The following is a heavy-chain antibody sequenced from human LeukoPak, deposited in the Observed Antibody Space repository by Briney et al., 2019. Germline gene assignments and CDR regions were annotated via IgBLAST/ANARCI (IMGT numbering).Heavy chain of an antibody. CDR2: IYTSGYT. J-gene: IGHJ4*02. V-gene: IGHV4-4*07. CDR3: ARGYYYGSGSPQFDY. Sequence: SETLSLTCTVSGXSISSNYWSWIRQPAGKGLEWIGRIYTSGYTNYNPSLKSRVAMSLDTSKNQFSLKLSSVTAADTAVYYCARGYYYGSGSPQFDYWGQGTLVTVSS. CDR1: GXSISSNY. D-gene: IGHD3-10*01.